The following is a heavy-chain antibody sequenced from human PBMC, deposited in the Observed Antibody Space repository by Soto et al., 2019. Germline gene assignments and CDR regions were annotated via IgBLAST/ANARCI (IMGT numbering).Heavy chain of an antibody. CDR1: GFTFSRYA. J-gene: IGHJ3*02. CDR3: ARASFAKYNAFDI. D-gene: IGHD3-16*01. V-gene: IGHV3-64*01. Sequence: PGGSLRLSCAASGFTFSRYAMHWVRQAPGKGLEYVSAISSNGGSTYYANSVKGRFTISRDNSKNTLYLQMGSLRAEDMAVYYCARASFAKYNAFDIWGQGTMVTVSS. CDR2: ISSNGGST.